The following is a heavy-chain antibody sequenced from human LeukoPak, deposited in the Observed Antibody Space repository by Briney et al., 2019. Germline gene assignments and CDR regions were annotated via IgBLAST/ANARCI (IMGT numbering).Heavy chain of an antibody. CDR2: INPNSGGT. V-gene: IGHV1-2*02. CDR1: GYTFTDYH. D-gene: IGHD1-14*01. CDR3: AREKGGTIYYYYGMDV. Sequence: ASVKVSFKASGYTFTDYHMHWVRQAPGQGREGMGWINPNSGGTNYAQKFQGRVTMTTDTSTSTAYMELRSLRSDDTAVYYCAREKGGTIYYYYGMDVWGQGTTVTVSS. J-gene: IGHJ6*02.